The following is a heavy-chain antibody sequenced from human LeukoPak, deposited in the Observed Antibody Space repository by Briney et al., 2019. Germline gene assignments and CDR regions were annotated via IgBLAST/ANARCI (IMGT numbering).Heavy chain of an antibody. CDR1: GGSMISNY. CDR2: IYYSGST. V-gene: IGHV4-59*01. J-gene: IGHJ4*02. CDR3: ARRSVSRGYNFDY. Sequence: SETLSLTCSVSGGSMISNYWSSIRQPPGKGLEWIGYIYYSGSTNYNPSLKSRVTISVDTSKNQFSLKLSSVTAADTSVYYCARRSVSRGYNFDYWGQGILVTVSS. D-gene: IGHD3-22*01.